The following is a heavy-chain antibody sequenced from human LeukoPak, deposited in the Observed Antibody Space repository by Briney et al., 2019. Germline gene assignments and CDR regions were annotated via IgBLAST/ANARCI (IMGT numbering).Heavy chain of an antibody. CDR1: GGSISSSSYY. CDR2: IYYSGST. J-gene: IGHJ4*02. V-gene: IGHV4-39*01. Sequence: SETLSLTRTVSGGSISSSSYYWGWIRQPPGKGLEWIGSIYYSGSTYYNPSLKSRVTISVDTSKNQFSLKLSSVTAADTAVYYCARAQADDCSSTSCHKVRNFDYWGQGTLVTVSS. CDR3: ARAQADDCSSTSCHKVRNFDY. D-gene: IGHD2-2*02.